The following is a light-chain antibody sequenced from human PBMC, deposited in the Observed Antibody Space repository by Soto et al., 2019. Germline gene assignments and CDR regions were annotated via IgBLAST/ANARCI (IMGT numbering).Light chain of an antibody. CDR2: AAS. CDR1: QSVRNNY. J-gene: IGKJ4*01. V-gene: IGKV3-20*01. CDR3: QQFCNYPLT. Sequence: EIVLTQSPGTLSLSPGERATLSCRASQSVRNNYLAWYQQKPGQAPRFLIYAASNRATGIPDRCSGGGSGTDFTRTISRLEPEDFAVYYCQQFCNYPLTFGGGTKVEIK.